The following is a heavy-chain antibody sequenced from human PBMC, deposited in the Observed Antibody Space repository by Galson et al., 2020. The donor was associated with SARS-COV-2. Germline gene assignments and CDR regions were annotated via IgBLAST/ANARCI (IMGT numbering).Heavy chain of an antibody. CDR3: ARSFWSGYQYYYMDV. Sequence: SETLCLTCTVSGGSISSGGYYWSWIRQHPGKGLEWIGYIYYSGSTYYNPSLKSRVTISVDTSKNQFSLKLSSVTAADTAVYYCARSFWSGYQYYYMDVWGKGTTVTVSS. CDR1: GGSISSGGYY. V-gene: IGHV4-31*03. CDR2: IYYSGST. D-gene: IGHD3-3*01. J-gene: IGHJ6*03.